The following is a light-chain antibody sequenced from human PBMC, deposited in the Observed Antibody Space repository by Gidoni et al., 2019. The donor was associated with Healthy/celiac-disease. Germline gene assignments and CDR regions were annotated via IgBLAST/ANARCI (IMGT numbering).Light chain of an antibody. CDR1: QSIRSY. V-gene: IGKV1-39*01. CDR3: QQSYSTVKT. Sequence: DIQMTQSPSSLSASVGDRVTITCRASQSIRSYLNWYQQKPGKAPKLMIYAASSLQSGVPSRFSGSGSGTDFTLTISSLQPEDFATYYCQQSYSTVKTFGQGTKLEIK. CDR2: AAS. J-gene: IGKJ2*01.